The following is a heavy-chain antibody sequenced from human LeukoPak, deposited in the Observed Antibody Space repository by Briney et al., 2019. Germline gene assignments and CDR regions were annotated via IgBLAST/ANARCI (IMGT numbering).Heavy chain of an antibody. V-gene: IGHV4-61*01. D-gene: IGHD6-19*01. J-gene: IGHJ4*02. CDR3: AKQWLVSPLFDY. CDR1: GGFVGSVSYY. Sequence: SETLSLTCTVSGGFVGSVSYYWSWIRQPRWKGLEWIGYIYYSGSTNYNPSLNSPVTISVNTSKNQFSLKMSSVTAADKAVYYCAKQWLVSPLFDYWGQGTLVTVSS. CDR2: IYYSGST.